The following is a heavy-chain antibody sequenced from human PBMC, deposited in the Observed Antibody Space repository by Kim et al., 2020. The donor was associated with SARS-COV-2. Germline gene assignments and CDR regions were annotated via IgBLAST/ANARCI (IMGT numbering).Heavy chain of an antibody. CDR3: ASYGDYWAFDI. CDR1: GGSFSGYY. Sequence: SETLSLTCAFYGGSFSGYYWSWIRQPPGKGLEWIGEINHSGSTNYNPSLKSRVTISVDTSKNQFSLKLSSVTAADTAVYYCASYGDYWAFDIWGQGTMVTVSS. J-gene: IGHJ3*02. V-gene: IGHV4-34*01. CDR2: INHSGST. D-gene: IGHD4-17*01.